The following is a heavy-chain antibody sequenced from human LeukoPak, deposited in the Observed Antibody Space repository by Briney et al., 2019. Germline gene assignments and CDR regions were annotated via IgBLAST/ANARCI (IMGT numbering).Heavy chain of an antibody. J-gene: IGHJ6*03. CDR3: ARDRSAYDSSGYYYHYYYYMDV. V-gene: IGHV3-23*01. Sequence: GGSLRLSCAASGFTFSSYAMSWVRQAPGKGLEWVSAISGSGGSTYYADSVKGRFTISRDNSKNTLYLQMNSLRAEDTAVYYCARDRSAYDSSGYYYHYYYYMDVWGKGTTVTVSS. D-gene: IGHD3-22*01. CDR1: GFTFSSYA. CDR2: ISGSGGST.